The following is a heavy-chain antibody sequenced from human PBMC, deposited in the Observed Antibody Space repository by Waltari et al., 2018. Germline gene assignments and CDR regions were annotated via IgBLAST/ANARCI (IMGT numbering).Heavy chain of an antibody. CDR1: GYTFTGYY. CDR2: INPNSGGT. D-gene: IGHD2-2*03. CDR3: ARDGYCSSTSCYAILDY. V-gene: IGHV1-2*02. Sequence: QVQLVQSGAEVKKPGASVKVSCKASGYTFTGYYMHWVRQAPGQGLEWMGWINPNSGGTNYAQKFQGRVSMTRETSISTAYMELSRLRSDDTAVYYCARDGYCSSTSCYAILDYWGQGTLVTVSS. J-gene: IGHJ4*02.